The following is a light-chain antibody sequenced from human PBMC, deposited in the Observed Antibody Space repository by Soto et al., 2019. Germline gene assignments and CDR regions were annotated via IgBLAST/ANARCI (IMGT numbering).Light chain of an antibody. CDR2: DVS. CDR1: SSDVGGNKY. CDR3: SSYTSTTSSTV. Sequence: QSVLTQPASVSGSPAQSITISCTGTSSDVGGNKYVSWYQQHPGKAPKLIIYDVSNRASGVSDRFSGSKSGNTASLTISGLQAEDEADYYCSSYTSTTSSTVFGPGTKVTVL. V-gene: IGLV2-14*01. J-gene: IGLJ1*01.